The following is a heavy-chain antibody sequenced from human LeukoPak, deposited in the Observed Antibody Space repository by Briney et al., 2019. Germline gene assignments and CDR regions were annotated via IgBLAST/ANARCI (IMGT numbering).Heavy chain of an antibody. D-gene: IGHD3-22*01. Sequence: SETLSLTCTVSGGSISSSYWSWIRQPPGKGLEWIGYIYSSGNTNSNPSLKSRVTISVDTSKNQFSLKLSSVTAADTAVYYCASALSSGYYPTGYWGQGTLVTVSS. CDR2: IYSSGNT. CDR1: GGSISSSY. CDR3: ASALSSGYYPTGY. V-gene: IGHV4-59*12. J-gene: IGHJ4*02.